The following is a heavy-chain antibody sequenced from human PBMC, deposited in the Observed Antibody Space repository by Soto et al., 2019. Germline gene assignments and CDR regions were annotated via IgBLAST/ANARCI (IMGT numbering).Heavy chain of an antibody. D-gene: IGHD3-10*01. Sequence: GSLRLSCAASGFTFSGSAMHWVRQASGKGLEWVGRIRSKANSYATAYAASVKGRFTISRDDSKNTAYLQMNSLKTEDTAVYYCTSQKIDYYGSGSSLGPLLDVWGKGTTVTVSS. CDR3: TSQKIDYYGSGSSLGPLLDV. J-gene: IGHJ6*04. CDR1: GFTFSGSA. CDR2: IRSKANSYAT. V-gene: IGHV3-73*01.